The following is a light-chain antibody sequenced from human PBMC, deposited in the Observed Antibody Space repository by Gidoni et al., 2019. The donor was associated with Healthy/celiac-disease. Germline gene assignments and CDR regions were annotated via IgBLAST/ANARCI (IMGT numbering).Light chain of an antibody. J-gene: IGLJ3*02. CDR3: SSYTSSSTWV. CDR1: SSDVGGYNY. CDR2: DVS. V-gene: IGLV2-14*03. Sequence: QSALTQPASLSGSPGQSITISCTGTSSDVGGYNYVPWYQQPPGKAPKLMIYDVSNRPSGVSNRFSGSKSGNTASLTISGLQAEDEADYYCSSYTSSSTWVFGGGTKLTVL.